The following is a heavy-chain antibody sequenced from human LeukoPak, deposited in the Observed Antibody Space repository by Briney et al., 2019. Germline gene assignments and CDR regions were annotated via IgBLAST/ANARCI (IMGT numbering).Heavy chain of an antibody. J-gene: IGHJ4*02. D-gene: IGHD3-22*01. CDR2: FDPEDGET. CDR1: GYTLTELS. V-gene: IGHV1-24*01. Sequence: GASVKVSCKVSGYTLTELSMHWVRQAPRKGLEWMGGFDPEDGETIYAQKFQGRVTMTEDTSTDTAYMELSSLRSEDTAVYYCATGRGGYYYDSSGYPTYWGQESLVTVSS. CDR3: ATGRGGYYYDSSGYPTY.